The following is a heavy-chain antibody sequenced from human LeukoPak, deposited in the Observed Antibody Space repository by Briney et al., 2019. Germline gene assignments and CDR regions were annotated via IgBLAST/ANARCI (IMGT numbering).Heavy chain of an antibody. J-gene: IGHJ4*02. CDR1: GGTFSSYA. CDR3: ARGIVATITTAFDY. Sequence: SVKVSCKASGGTFSSYAISWVRQAPGQGLEWMGGIIPIFGTANYAQKFQGRVTITADESTSTAYMELSSLRSEDTAVYYCARGIVATITTAFDYWGRGTLVTVSS. CDR2: IIPIFGTA. V-gene: IGHV1-69*13. D-gene: IGHD5-12*01.